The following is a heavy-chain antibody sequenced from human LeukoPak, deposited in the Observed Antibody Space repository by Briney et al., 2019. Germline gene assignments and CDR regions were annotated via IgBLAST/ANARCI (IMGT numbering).Heavy chain of an antibody. CDR3: AREDCSSTSCYRANDY. Sequence: GGSLRLSCAASGFTFSDYYMSWIRQAPGKGLEWVSYISSSGSTIYYADSVKGRFTISRDSAKNSLYLQMNSLRAEDTAVHYCAREDCSSTSCYRANDYWGQGTLVTVSS. CDR1: GFTFSDYY. V-gene: IGHV3-11*04. CDR2: ISSSGSTI. J-gene: IGHJ4*02. D-gene: IGHD2-2*01.